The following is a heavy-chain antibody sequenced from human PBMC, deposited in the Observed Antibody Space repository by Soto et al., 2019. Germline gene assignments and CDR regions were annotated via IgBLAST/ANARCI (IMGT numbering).Heavy chain of an antibody. CDR3: ARRAVAGLTYFDY. Sequence: SVKVSCKASGGTFSSYAISWVRQAPGQGLEWMGGIIPIFGTANYAQKFQGRVTITADESTSTAYMELSSLRSEDTAVYYCARRAVAGLTYFDYWGQGTLVNVSS. D-gene: IGHD6-19*01. CDR2: IIPIFGTA. CDR1: GGTFSSYA. V-gene: IGHV1-69*13. J-gene: IGHJ4*02.